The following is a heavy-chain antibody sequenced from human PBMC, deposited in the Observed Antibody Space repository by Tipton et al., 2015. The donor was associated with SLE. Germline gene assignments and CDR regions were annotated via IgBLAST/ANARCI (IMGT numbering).Heavy chain of an antibody. CDR3: ARELGDYGFDY. J-gene: IGHJ4*02. D-gene: IGHD4-17*01. CDR1: GFTFSNYG. V-gene: IGHV3-33*08. Sequence: SLRLSCAASGFTFSNYGMHWVRQAPGKGLEWVAVIWYDGSGKYYADSVKGRFTISRDNSKNTLDLQMNRLSAEDTAVYYCARELGDYGFDYWGQGTLVTISS. CDR2: IWYDGSGK.